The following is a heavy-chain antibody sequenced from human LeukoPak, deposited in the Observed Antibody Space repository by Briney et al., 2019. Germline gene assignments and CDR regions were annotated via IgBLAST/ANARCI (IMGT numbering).Heavy chain of an antibody. CDR2: IYYSGST. V-gene: IGHV4-30-4*08. D-gene: IGHD1-1*01. J-gene: IGHJ6*03. CDR3: ARGYGTFYYYYMDV. Sequence: SWVRQAPGKGLEWIGYIYYSGSTYYNPSLKSRVTISVDTSKNQFSLKLSSVTAADTAVYYCARGYGTFYYYYMDVWGKGTTVTVSS.